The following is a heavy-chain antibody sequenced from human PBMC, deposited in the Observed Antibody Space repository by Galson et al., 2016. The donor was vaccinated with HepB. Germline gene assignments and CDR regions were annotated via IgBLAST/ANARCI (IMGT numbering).Heavy chain of an antibody. Sequence: SLRLSCAASGFTFSRYGMHWVRQAPGKGLEWVTFISYDGSNKYYADSVKGRFTISRDNSKNTLYLQMNSLRAEDTAVYYCAKDPYYYGYGSYLYFHYWGQGTLVTFSS. CDR1: GFTFSRYG. CDR2: ISYDGSNK. D-gene: IGHD3-10*01. J-gene: IGHJ4*02. V-gene: IGHV3-30*18. CDR3: AKDPYYYGYGSYLYFHY.